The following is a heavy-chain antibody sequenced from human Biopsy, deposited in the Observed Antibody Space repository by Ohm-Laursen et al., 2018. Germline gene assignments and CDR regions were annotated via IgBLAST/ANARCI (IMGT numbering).Heavy chain of an antibody. J-gene: IGHJ3*02. Sequence: SLRLSCAASGFIFDDYAMHWDRQAPGKGLEWVSGISWNSVGIGYADSVKGRFTISRDNAKNFLYLEMNNLRPEDTALYYCAKIHCSGGSCYPNAFDMWGHGTRVTVS. CDR3: AKIHCSGGSCYPNAFDM. CDR1: GFIFDDYA. D-gene: IGHD2-15*01. CDR2: ISWNSVGI. V-gene: IGHV3-9*01.